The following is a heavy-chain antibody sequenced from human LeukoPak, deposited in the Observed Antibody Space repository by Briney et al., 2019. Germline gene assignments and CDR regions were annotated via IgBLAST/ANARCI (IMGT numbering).Heavy chain of an antibody. V-gene: IGHV3-30*02. J-gene: IGHJ6*02. D-gene: IGHD3-10*01. CDR2: IRYDGSNK. CDR3: AKDSLYGSGSYYNSYGMDV. Sequence: GGSLRLSCAASGFTFSSYGMHWVRQAPGKGLEWVAFIRYDGSNKYYADSVKGRFTISRDNSKNTLYLQMNSLRAEDTAVYYCAKDSLYGSGSYYNSYGMDVWGQGTTVSVSS. CDR1: GFTFSSYG.